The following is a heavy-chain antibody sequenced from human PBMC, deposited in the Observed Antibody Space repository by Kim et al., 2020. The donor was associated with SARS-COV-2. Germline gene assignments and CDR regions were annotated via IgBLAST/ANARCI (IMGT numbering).Heavy chain of an antibody. J-gene: IGHJ4*02. Sequence: VKGRFTISRDNSKNTLYLKMNSLRAEDTAVYYCAIHSSGYYYGGNGVFDYWGQGTLVTVSS. V-gene: IGHV3-23*01. CDR3: AIHSSGYYYGGNGVFDY. D-gene: IGHD3-22*01.